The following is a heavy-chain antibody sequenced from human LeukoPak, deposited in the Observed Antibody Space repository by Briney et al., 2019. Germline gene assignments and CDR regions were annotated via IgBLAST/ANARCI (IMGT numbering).Heavy chain of an antibody. Sequence: GGSLRLSCAASGFTFSSYAMSWVRQAPGKGLEWVSSISSSSSYIYYADSVKGRFTISRDNSKNTLYLQMNSLRAEDTAVYYCAKIIVGATTKDDYWGQGTLVTVSS. CDR1: GFTFSSYA. D-gene: IGHD1-26*01. J-gene: IGHJ4*02. CDR2: ISSSSSYI. CDR3: AKIIVGATTKDDY. V-gene: IGHV3-23*01.